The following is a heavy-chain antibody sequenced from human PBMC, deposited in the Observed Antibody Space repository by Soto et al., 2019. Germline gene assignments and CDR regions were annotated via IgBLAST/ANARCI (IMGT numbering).Heavy chain of an antibody. V-gene: IGHV3-48*03. CDR1: GFTFSSYE. CDR2: ISSSGSTI. Sequence: GGSLRLSCAASGFTFSSYEMNWVRQAPGKGLEWVSYISSSGSTIYYADSVKGRFTISRDNAKNSLYLQMNSLRAEDTAVYYCARDRTTSTTVVTYFDYWGQGTLVTVSS. CDR3: ARDRTTSTTVVTYFDY. J-gene: IGHJ4*02. D-gene: IGHD4-17*01.